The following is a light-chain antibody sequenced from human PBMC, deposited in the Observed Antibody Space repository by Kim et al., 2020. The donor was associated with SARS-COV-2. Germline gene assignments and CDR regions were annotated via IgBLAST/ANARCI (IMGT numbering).Light chain of an antibody. CDR1: QSVTANY. Sequence: SPVESAAPSGRASQSVTANYLAWYRQTPGQPPRLLIYSASTRASGIPDRFSASGSGTDFTLTSSRLEPEDFAVYYCQQYGSSSITFGQGTRLEIK. CDR3: QQYGSSSIT. V-gene: IGKV3-20*01. CDR2: SAS. J-gene: IGKJ5*01.